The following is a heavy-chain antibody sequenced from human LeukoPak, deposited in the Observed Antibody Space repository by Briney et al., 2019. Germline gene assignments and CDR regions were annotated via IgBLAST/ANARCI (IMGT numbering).Heavy chain of an antibody. J-gene: IGHJ4*02. V-gene: IGHV3-74*01. CDR1: GFTFNTYA. CDR2: INNDGSGT. Sequence: GGSLRLSCAASGFTFNTYAMSWVRQAPGEGLVWVSRINNDGSGTNYADSVKGRFTISRDNAKNTVYQQMNSLRAEDTAVYFFARDVGFSLYDWGQGTLVTVSS. CDR3: ARDVGFSLYD. D-gene: IGHD2-8*01.